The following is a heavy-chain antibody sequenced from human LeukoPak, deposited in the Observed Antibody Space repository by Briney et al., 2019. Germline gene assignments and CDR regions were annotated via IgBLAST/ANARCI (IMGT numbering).Heavy chain of an antibody. Sequence: ASVKVSCKASGGTFSSYAISWVRQAPGQGLEWMGVIIPIFGTANYAQKFQGRVTITADESTSTAYMELSSLRSEDTAVYYCAGPRITIFGVVIWDAFDIWGQGTMVTVSS. CDR2: IIPIFGTA. CDR3: AGPRITIFGVVIWDAFDI. V-gene: IGHV1-69*13. D-gene: IGHD3-3*01. J-gene: IGHJ3*02. CDR1: GGTFSSYA.